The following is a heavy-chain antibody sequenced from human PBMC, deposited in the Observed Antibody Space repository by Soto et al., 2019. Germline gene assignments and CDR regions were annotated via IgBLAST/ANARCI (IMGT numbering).Heavy chain of an antibody. CDR1: GYTFISYS. J-gene: IGHJ4*02. V-gene: IGHV1-3*01. Sequence: VQFVQSGAEVKKPGASVKVSCQASGYTFISYSVHWVRQAPGQRLEWMGYINVGNGNTKYSQKLQGRVTITKDTSASTAYMELSSLRSEDTAVYYCARSVNVAFDYWGQGTLVTVSS. CDR3: ARSVNVAFDY. D-gene: IGHD3-3*01. CDR2: INVGNGNT.